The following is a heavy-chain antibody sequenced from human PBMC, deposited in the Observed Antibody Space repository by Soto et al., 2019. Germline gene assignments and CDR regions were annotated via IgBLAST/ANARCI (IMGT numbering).Heavy chain of an antibody. Sequence: SETLSLTCTVSGGSINSYWWSWIRQPAGKGLEWIGRVYSSGTTDYNPSLNSRATMSVETSKNQFSLKLSSVTAADTAVYYCAAWAEGATEVHWGQGTLVTVSS. J-gene: IGHJ4*02. D-gene: IGHD2-15*01. CDR1: GGSINSYW. CDR3: AAWAEGATEVH. V-gene: IGHV4-4*07. CDR2: VYSSGTT.